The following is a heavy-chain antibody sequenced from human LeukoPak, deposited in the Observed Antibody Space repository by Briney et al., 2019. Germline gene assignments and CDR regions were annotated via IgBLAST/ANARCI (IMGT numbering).Heavy chain of an antibody. J-gene: IGHJ4*02. D-gene: IGHD6-13*01. Sequence: GGSLRLSCAASGFTVSSNYMTWVRQAPGKGLEWVSVIYSYGTTYYADSVKGRFTISRDNSKNTVFLQMNSLRVEDTAVYYCARESAPGYIDYWGQGTLVTVPS. CDR3: ARESAPGYIDY. CDR1: GFTVSSNY. V-gene: IGHV3-66*01. CDR2: IYSYGTT.